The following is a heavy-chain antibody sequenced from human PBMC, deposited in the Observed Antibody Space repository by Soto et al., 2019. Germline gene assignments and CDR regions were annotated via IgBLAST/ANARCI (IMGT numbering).Heavy chain of an antibody. Sequence: WGSLRLSCAASGFTFSTYGMHWVRQAPGKGLEWVAVISDDGRKTYYVDSVKGRFTISRDNPKNTLFLQMNSLRPEDTAVYYCVKDQRYCSGGSCYTFDYWGQGTPVTVSS. D-gene: IGHD2-15*01. CDR2: ISDDGRKT. V-gene: IGHV3-30*18. J-gene: IGHJ4*02. CDR3: VKDQRYCSGGSCYTFDY. CDR1: GFTFSTYG.